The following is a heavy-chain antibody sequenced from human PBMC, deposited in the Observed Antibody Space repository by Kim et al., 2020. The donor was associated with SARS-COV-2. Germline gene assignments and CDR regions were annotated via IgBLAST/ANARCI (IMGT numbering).Heavy chain of an antibody. V-gene: IGHV4-59*01. Sequence: SETLSLTCTVSGGSISSYYWSWIRQPPGKGLEWIGYIYYSGSTNYNPSLKSRVTISVDTSKNQFSLKLSSVTAADTAVYYCARANSRLISGYYYGMDVWGQGTTVTVSS. D-gene: IGHD2-8*01. CDR1: GGSISSYY. CDR2: IYYSGST. CDR3: ARANSRLISGYYYGMDV. J-gene: IGHJ6*02.